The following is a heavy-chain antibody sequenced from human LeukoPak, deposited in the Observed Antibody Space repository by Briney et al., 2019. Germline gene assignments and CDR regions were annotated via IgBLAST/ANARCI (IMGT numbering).Heavy chain of an antibody. V-gene: IGHV4-59*01. CDR1: GGSISSYY. J-gene: IGHJ5*01. CDR3: AREYNWFDF. Sequence: SETLSLTCTVSGGSISSYYWSWIRQPPGKGLEWIGYIYNSGGTNYNPSLKSRVTISVDTSKNQFSLKLSSVTAADTAVYYCAREYNWFDFWGQGTLVTVSS. CDR2: IYNSGGT.